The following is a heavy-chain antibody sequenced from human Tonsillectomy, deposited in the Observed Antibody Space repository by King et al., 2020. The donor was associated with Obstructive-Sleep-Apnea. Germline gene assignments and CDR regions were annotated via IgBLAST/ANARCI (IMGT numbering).Heavy chain of an antibody. CDR3: AREFDY. CDR1: GFTFSSYA. V-gene: IGHV3-23*01. Sequence: VQLQEAGGGLVQPGGSLRLSCEASGFTFSSYAMSWVRQAPGKGLEWGSVISGSGGGTYNADSVKGRFTISRENSKNTLYLQMNSLRAEDTAVYYCAREFDYWGQGTLVTVSS. CDR2: ISGSGGGT. J-gene: IGHJ4*02.